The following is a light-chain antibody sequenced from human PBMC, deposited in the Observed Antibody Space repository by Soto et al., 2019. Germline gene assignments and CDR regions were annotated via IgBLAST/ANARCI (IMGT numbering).Light chain of an antibody. CDR1: SSDVGGYNY. V-gene: IGLV2-14*01. Sequence: QSVLTQPASVSGSPGQSITISCTGTSSDVGGYNYVSWYQQHPGKAPKLMIYEVSNRPSGVSRRFSGSKSGNTAYLTISGLQAEDEADYYCSSYTSTTTLYVFGTGTKLTVL. J-gene: IGLJ1*01. CDR3: SSYTSTTTLYV. CDR2: EVS.